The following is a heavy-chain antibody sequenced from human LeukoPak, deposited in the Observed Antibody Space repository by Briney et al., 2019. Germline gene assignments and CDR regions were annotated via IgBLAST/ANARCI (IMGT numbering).Heavy chain of an antibody. CDR2: INPNRGGT. CDR3: ARGAKLTGAFSDAFDI. D-gene: IGHD7-27*01. CDR1: GYTFTGYY. Sequence: ASVKVSCKASGYTFTGYYMHWVRQAPGQGLEWMGWINPNRGGTNYAQKFEGRVTMIKDTSISTAYMELSRLRSDDTAVYYCARGAKLTGAFSDAFDIWGQGTMVTVSS. V-gene: IGHV1-2*02. J-gene: IGHJ3*02.